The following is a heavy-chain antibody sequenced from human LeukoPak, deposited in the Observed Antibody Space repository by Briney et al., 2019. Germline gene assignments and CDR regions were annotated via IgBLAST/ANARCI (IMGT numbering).Heavy chain of an antibody. CDR2: ISGSGGST. CDR3: AKISGSYLDY. D-gene: IGHD1-26*01. CDR1: GFTFSSYA. V-gene: IGHV3-23*01. J-gene: IGHJ4*02. Sequence: GGSLRLSCAASGFTFSSYAMSWVRQAPGKGLEWVSAISGSGGSTYYADSVKGRFTISRDNSKNTLYPQMNSLRAEDTAVYCCAKISGSYLDYWGQGTLVTVSS.